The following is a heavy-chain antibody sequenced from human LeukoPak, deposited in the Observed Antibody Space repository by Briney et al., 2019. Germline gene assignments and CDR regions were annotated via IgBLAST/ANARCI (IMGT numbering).Heavy chain of an antibody. D-gene: IGHD3-22*01. J-gene: IGHJ4*02. CDR1: GFTFNNYA. V-gene: IGHV3-23*01. CDR3: ARAPGWNSGSSGYSDY. Sequence: GESLRLSCAASGFTFNNYAMSWVRQAPGKGLEWVSAISGSGGSTYYADSVKGRFTISRDNAKNSLYLQMNSLRAEDTAVYYCARAPGWNSGSSGYSDYWGQGTLVTVSS. CDR2: ISGSGGST.